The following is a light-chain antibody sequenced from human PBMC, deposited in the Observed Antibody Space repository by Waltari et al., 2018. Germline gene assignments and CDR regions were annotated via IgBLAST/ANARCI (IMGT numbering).Light chain of an antibody. V-gene: IGKV3-20*01. CDR2: GAA. CDR3: QQYGIPPYT. J-gene: IGKJ2*01. CDR1: QSVSSTY. Sequence: EIVLTQSPGTLSLSPGERATLSCRASQSVSSTYLAWYQQKPGQTPRLLIHGAASRATGILDRFSGSGSGTDFTLTISRLEPEDFAVYYCQQYGIPPYTFGQGTKLEIK.